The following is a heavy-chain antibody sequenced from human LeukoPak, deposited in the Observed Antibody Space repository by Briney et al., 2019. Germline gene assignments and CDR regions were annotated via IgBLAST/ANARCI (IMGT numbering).Heavy chain of an antibody. CDR3: ARDPTYFDL. CDR2: IYYSGST. CDR1: GGSISSYY. J-gene: IGHJ2*01. Sequence: PSETLSLTCTVSGGSISSYYWSWIRQPPPKGLEWIGYIYYSGSTNYNPSLKSRVTISVDTSKNQFSLKLSSVTAADTAVYYCARDPTYFDLWGRGTLVSVSS. V-gene: IGHV4-59*01. D-gene: IGHD1-26*01.